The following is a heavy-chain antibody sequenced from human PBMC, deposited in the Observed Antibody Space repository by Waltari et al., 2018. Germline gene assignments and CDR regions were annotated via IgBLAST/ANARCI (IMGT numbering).Heavy chain of an antibody. J-gene: IGHJ4*02. D-gene: IGHD3-22*01. CDR3: AKGFDRASFDS. CDR2: FHGGGDT. V-gene: IGHV3-23*03. CDR1: CFFFSSYT. Sequence: VQLLETGGGLVQPGGTLRLSCAASCFFFSSYTMNWVRQAPGKGLELVSTFHGGGDTDYADSVRGRFNISRENSKNMLYLQMNSLRPEDTAVYYCAKGFDRASFDSWGQGALVTVSS.